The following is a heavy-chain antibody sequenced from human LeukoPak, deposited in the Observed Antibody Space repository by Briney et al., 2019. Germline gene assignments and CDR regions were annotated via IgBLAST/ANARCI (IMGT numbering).Heavy chain of an antibody. CDR1: GGSITSYY. J-gene: IGHJ4*02. V-gene: IGHV4-59*08. CDR2: IFYSGST. Sequence: PSETLFLTCTVSGGSITSYYWSWIRQPPGKGLEWVGYIFYSGSTNYNPSLKSRVTISVDTSKNQFSLNLSSVTAADTAMYYCARHGRNSGAPNYWGQGTLVTVSS. D-gene: IGHD6-19*01. CDR3: ARHGRNSGAPNY.